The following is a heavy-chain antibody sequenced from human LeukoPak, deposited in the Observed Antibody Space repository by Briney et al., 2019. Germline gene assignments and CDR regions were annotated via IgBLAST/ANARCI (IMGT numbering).Heavy chain of an antibody. D-gene: IGHD2-15*01. CDR2: IIPIFGTA. CDR3: ARLIGSGVYYYMDV. V-gene: IGHV1-69*13. J-gene: IGHJ6*03. CDR1: GGTCSSYA. Sequence: ASVKVSCKASGGTCSSYAISWVRQAPGQGLEWMGGIIPIFGTANYAQKFQGRVTITADESTSTAYMELSSLRSEDTAVYYCARLIGSGVYYYMDVWGKGTTVTVSS.